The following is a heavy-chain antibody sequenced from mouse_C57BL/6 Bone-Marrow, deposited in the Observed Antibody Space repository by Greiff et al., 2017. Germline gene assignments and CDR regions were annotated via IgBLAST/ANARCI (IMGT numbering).Heavy chain of an antibody. V-gene: IGHV2-9-1*01. CDR2: IWPGGGT. Sequence: VQLLESGPGLVAPSPCLSISCTVSGFSLTSYSISWVRQPPGKGLEWLGVIWPGGGTTYNSARKSSLGISKDNSNSQVFLKMNSLQSDDTARYYCARDLRRGYYAMDYWGQGTSVTVSS. J-gene: IGHJ4*01. CDR3: ARDLRRGYYAMDY. D-gene: IGHD1-1*01. CDR1: GFSLTSYS.